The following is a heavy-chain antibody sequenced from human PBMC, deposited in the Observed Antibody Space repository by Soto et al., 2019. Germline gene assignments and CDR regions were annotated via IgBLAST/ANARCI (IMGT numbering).Heavy chain of an antibody. CDR2: IYWNENK. V-gene: IGHV2-5*01. CDR3: ANRIWQLEENWFDP. CDR1: GFSLSTSGVG. J-gene: IGHJ5*02. Sequence: SGPTLVNPTQTLTLTCTFSGFSLSTSGVGVGWIRQPPGKALEWLALIYWNENKRYSPSLRSRLTITRDTSKNQVVLTMTNMDPVDTDTYSCANRIWQLEENWFDPWGQGTLVTVSS. D-gene: IGHD1-1*01.